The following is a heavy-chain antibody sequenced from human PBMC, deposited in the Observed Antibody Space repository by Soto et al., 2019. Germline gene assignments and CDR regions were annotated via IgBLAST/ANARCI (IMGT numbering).Heavy chain of an antibody. Sequence: GGSLRLSCASSGFTFISYGMHWGRQAPGKGLEWVAVISYDGSNKYYADSVKGRFTISRDNSKNTLYPQMNSLRAEDTAVYYCAKDRYGSGSYSPNWFDPWGQGTLVTVS. V-gene: IGHV3-30*18. J-gene: IGHJ5*02. CDR2: ISYDGSNK. CDR3: AKDRYGSGSYSPNWFDP. CDR1: GFTFISYG. D-gene: IGHD3-10*01.